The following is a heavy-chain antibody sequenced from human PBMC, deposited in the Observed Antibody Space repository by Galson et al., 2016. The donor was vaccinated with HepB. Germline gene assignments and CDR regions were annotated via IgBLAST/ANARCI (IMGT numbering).Heavy chain of an antibody. CDR3: VTRGGENN. Sequence: SLRLSCAASGFNFADAWMNWVRQAPGKGLEWVGRIKSKTAVGTTDYAAPVKGRFTISRDDSKNTLYLQMNSLKTEDPAMYYCVTRGGENNWGPGTLVTVSS. CDR2: IKSKTAVGTT. D-gene: IGHD2-21*01. V-gene: IGHV3-15*01. CDR1: GFNFADAW. J-gene: IGHJ4*02.